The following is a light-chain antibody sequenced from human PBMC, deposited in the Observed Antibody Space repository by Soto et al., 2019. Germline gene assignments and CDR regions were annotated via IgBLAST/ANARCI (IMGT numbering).Light chain of an antibody. V-gene: IGLV2-14*01. CDR1: SGDVGHYNY. Sequence: QSALTQPASVSGSPGQSITISCTGSSGDVGHYNYVSWYQQHPGKAPKLMIYEVSNRPSGVSNRFSGSKSGNTASLIISGLQAEDEADYYFTSYTTSRIWVFGGGTKLTVL. CDR3: TSYTTSRIWV. CDR2: EVS. J-gene: IGLJ3*02.